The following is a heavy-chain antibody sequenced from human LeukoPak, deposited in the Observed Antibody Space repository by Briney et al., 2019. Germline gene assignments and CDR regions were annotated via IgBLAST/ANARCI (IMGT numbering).Heavy chain of an antibody. J-gene: IGHJ4*02. CDR2: ISWNSGNI. CDR3: ARVAAGHSVNYFDY. V-gene: IGHV3-9*01. Sequence: PGRSLRLSCAASGFTFDDYAMHWVRQAPGKGLEWVSGISWNSGNINYADSVKGRFTISRDNAKNSLYLQMNSLRDEDTAVYYCARVAAGHSVNYFDYWGQGTLVTVSS. D-gene: IGHD4-23*01. CDR1: GFTFDDYA.